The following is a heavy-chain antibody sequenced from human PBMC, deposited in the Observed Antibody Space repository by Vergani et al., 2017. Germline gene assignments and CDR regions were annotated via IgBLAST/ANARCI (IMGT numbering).Heavy chain of an antibody. Sequence: QVQLQESGPGLVKPSETLSLTCAVSGYSISSTYYWGWIRQPPGKGLEWIGSIYHSGSTNYNPSPKSRVTISVDKSKNQFSLKLSSVTAADTAVYYCARRGYDIFPWGQGTLVTVSS. CDR3: ARRGYDIFP. CDR2: IYHSGST. CDR1: GYSISSTYY. V-gene: IGHV4-38-2*01. D-gene: IGHD3-9*01. J-gene: IGHJ5*02.